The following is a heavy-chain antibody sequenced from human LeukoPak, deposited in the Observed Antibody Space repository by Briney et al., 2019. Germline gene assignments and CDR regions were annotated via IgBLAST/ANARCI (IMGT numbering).Heavy chain of an antibody. D-gene: IGHD3-3*01. J-gene: IGHJ4*02. Sequence: GESLKISCKGSGSSFTSYWIGWVRQMPGKGLEWMGIIYPGDSDTRYSPSSQGQVTISADKSISTAYLQWSSLKASDTAVYYCASTSYDFRSGYLYWGQGTLVTVSS. V-gene: IGHV5-51*01. CDR1: GSSFTSYW. CDR2: IYPGDSDT. CDR3: ASTSYDFRSGYLY.